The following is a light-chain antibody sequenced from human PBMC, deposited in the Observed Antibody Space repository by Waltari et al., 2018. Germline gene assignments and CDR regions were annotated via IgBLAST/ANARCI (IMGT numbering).Light chain of an antibody. CDR2: GAS. Sequence: DIQMTQSPSSLSASVGDRVTVTCRASKGISNSLAWYQQKPVKAPKLLLYGASRLESGVPSRFSGSGSGTDYTLTISSLQPEDFAAYYCQQHYTTPWTFGQGTKVEIK. J-gene: IGKJ1*01. V-gene: IGKV1-NL1*01. CDR3: QQHYTTPWT. CDR1: KGISNS.